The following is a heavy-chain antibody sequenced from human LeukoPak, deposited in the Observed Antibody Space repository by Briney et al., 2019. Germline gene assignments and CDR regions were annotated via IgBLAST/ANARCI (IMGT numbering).Heavy chain of an antibody. CDR2: INHSGST. J-gene: IGHJ3*02. D-gene: IGHD6-13*01. Sequence: NPSETLSLTCAVYGGSFSGYYWSWIRQPPGKGLEWIGEINHSGSTNYNPSLKSRVTISLDTSKNQFSLKLSSVTAADTAVYYCARDLYSSRTNDAFVIWGQGTVVTVSS. CDR1: GGSFSGYY. V-gene: IGHV4-34*01. CDR3: ARDLYSSRTNDAFVI.